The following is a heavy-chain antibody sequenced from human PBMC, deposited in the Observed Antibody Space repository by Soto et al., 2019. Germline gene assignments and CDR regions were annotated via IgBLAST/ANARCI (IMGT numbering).Heavy chain of an antibody. Sequence: GASVKVSCKASGYTFTSYDINWVRQATGQGLEWMGWMNPNSGNTGYAQKFQGRVTMTRNTSISTAYMELSRLRSDDTAVYYCARGNGIAAAGTLHWFDPWGQGTLVTVSS. CDR2: MNPNSGNT. CDR1: GYTFTSYD. D-gene: IGHD6-13*01. CDR3: ARGNGIAAAGTLHWFDP. J-gene: IGHJ5*02. V-gene: IGHV1-8*01.